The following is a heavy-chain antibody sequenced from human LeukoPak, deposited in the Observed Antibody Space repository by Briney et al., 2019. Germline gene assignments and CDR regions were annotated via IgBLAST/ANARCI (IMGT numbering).Heavy chain of an antibody. J-gene: IGHJ4*02. D-gene: IGHD1-1*01. CDR3: ARDPGTTQGY. CDR1: GYTFIGYF. Sequence: AAVKVSCMASGYTFIGYFMHWVRPAPGQGLEGMGWINPNSGGRDYAQMVQGRVTMTTDTSISPAYMELSTLRSADTAVSYCARDPGTTQGYWGQGTLVTVSS. CDR2: INPNSGGR. V-gene: IGHV1-2*02.